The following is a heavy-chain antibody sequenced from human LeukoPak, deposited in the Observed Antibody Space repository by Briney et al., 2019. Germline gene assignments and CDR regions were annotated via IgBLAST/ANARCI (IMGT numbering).Heavy chain of an antibody. CDR2: TYYRSKLYN. J-gene: IGHJ4*02. V-gene: IGHV6-1*01. CDR1: GDTFSSNSAA. CDR3: ARAPRGIFDY. D-gene: IGHD3-16*01. Sequence: SQTLSLTCAVSGDTFSSNSAAWDWIRQSPSRGLEWLGSTYYRSKLYNDYAVSGKSRITINPDTSKNQFSLQLNSVTPEDTAVYFCARAPRGIFDYWGQGTLVTVSS.